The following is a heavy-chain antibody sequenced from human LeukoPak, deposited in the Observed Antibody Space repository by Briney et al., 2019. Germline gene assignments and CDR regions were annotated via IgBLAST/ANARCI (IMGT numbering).Heavy chain of an antibody. CDR3: AKQAYRAGFDP. D-gene: IGHD1/OR15-1a*01. V-gene: IGHV3-30*04. J-gene: IGHJ5*02. CDR2: ISYDGSNK. CDR1: GFTFSSYA. Sequence: GGSLRLSCAASGFTFSSYAMHWVRQAPGKGLEWVAVISYDGSNKYYADSVKGRFTISRDNSKNTLYLQMNSLRAEDTAVYYCAKQAYRAGFDPWGQGTLVTVSS.